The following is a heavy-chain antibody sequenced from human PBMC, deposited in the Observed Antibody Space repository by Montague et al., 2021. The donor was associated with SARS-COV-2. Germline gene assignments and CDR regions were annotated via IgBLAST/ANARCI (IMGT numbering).Heavy chain of an antibody. CDR2: IYSSGST. CDR3: ARDYGDYSYYYGLDV. J-gene: IGHJ6*02. D-gene: IGHD4-17*01. V-gene: IGHV4-61*02. CDR1: GGSIRSGSYY. Sequence: TLSLTCTVSGGSIRSGSYYWSWIRQPAGKGLEWIGRIYSSGSTNYNPPLKSRVTVSVDTSQNQFSLKVSSATAADTAVYYCARDYGDYSYYYGLDVWGQGTTVTVSS.